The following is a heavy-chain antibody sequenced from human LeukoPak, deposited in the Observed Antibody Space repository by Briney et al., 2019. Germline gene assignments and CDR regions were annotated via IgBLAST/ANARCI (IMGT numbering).Heavy chain of an antibody. CDR2: INSDVSDT. Sequence: PGGSLRLSCAGSGFTFSSYWMHWVRQAPGKGLVWVSRINSDVSDTIYADSVKGRFTISRDNAKNTLYLQMNSLRAEDTAVYYCALLAAADSESWGQGTLVTVSS. J-gene: IGHJ5*02. CDR3: ALLAAADSES. D-gene: IGHD6-13*01. V-gene: IGHV3-74*01. CDR1: GFTFSSYW.